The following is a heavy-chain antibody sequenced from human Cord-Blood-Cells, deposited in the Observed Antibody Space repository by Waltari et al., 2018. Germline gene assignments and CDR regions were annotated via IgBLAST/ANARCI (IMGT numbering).Heavy chain of an antibody. CDR3: AKEGLAAAGTFDY. V-gene: IGHV3-30*18. D-gene: IGHD6-13*01. CDR1: GFTFSSYG. J-gene: IGHJ4*02. Sequence: QVQLVESGGGVVQPGRSLRLSCAASGFTFSSYGMHWVRPAPGKGLEWVEVISYDGSNKYYADSVKGRFTISRDNSKNTLYLQMNSLRAEDTAAYYCAKEGLAAAGTFDYWGQGTLATVSS. CDR2: ISYDGSNK.